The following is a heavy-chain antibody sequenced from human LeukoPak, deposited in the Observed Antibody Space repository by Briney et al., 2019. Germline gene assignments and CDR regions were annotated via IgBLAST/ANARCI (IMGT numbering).Heavy chain of an antibody. J-gene: IGHJ4*02. V-gene: IGHV4-4*07. CDR2: IYTSGST. D-gene: IGHD4-23*01. Sequence: SETLSLTCTVSGGSISSYYWSWIRQPAGKGMEWIGRIYTSGSTNYNPSLKSRVTISVDKSKNQFSLKLSSVTAADTAVYYCARARSTVGYFDYWGQGTLVTVSS. CDR1: GGSISSYY. CDR3: ARARSTVGYFDY.